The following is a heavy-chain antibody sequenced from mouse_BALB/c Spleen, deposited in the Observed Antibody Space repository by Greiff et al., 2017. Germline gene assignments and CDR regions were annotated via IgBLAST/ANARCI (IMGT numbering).Heavy chain of an antibody. CDR3: TRDYYGSSPYYFDY. J-gene: IGHJ2*01. CDR2: ISSGGSYT. CDR1: GFTFSSYT. Sequence: EVKLMESGGGLVKPGGSLKLSCAASGFTFSSYTMSWVRQTPEKRLEWVATISSGGSYTYYPDSVKGRFTISRDNAKNTLYLQMSSLKSEDTAMYYCTRDYYGSSPYYFDYWGQGTTLTVSS. D-gene: IGHD1-1*01. V-gene: IGHV5-6-4*01.